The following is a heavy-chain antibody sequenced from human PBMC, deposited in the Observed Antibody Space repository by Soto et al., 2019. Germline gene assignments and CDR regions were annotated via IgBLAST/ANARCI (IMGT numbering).Heavy chain of an antibody. J-gene: IGHJ6*02. Sequence: QVQLVQSGAEVKKPGSSVKVSCKASGGTFSSYAISWVRQAPGQGLEWMGGIIRIFGTADYAQKFQGRVTITADKSTSTAYMGLSSLRSEDTAVYYCATPPAGYCYYGMDVWGQGTTVTVSS. V-gene: IGHV1-69*14. CDR3: ATPPAGYCYYGMDV. CDR1: GGTFSSYA. CDR2: IIRIFGTA.